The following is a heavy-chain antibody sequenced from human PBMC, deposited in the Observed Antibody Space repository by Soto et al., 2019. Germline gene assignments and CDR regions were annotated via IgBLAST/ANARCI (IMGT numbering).Heavy chain of an antibody. CDR3: ASDRRITIFGVVTHYFDY. V-gene: IGHV1-69*06. J-gene: IGHJ4*02. Sequence: SVKVSCKASGGTFSSYAISWVRQAPGQGLEWMGGIIPIFGTANYAQKFQGRVTITANKSTSTAYMELSSLRSEDTAVYYCASDRRITIFGVVTHYFDYWGQGTLVTVSS. CDR2: IIPIFGTA. CDR1: GGTFSSYA. D-gene: IGHD3-3*01.